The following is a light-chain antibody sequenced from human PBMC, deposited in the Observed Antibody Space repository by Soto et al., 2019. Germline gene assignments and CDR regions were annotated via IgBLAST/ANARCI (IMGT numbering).Light chain of an antibody. J-gene: IGKJ5*01. CDR1: QSVSSSY. CDR2: GAS. V-gene: IGKV3D-15*01. CDR3: QQYNDRPPIT. Sequence: EIVLTQSPGTLSLSPGERDTLSCRASQSVSSSYLAWYQQKPGQAPRLLIYGASSRATGIPARFSGSGSGSEFTLTISGLQSEDFAVYYCQQYNDRPPITFGQGTRLEIK.